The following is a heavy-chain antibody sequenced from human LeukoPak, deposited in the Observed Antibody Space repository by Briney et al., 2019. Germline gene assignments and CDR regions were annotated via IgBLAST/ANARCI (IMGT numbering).Heavy chain of an antibody. D-gene: IGHD1-26*01. V-gene: IGHV4-39*07. Sequence: KTSETLSLTCTVSGGSISSSSYYWGWIRQPPGKGLEWIGEINHSGSINYNPSLKSRVTISVDTSKNQFSLKLSSVTAADTAVYYCARARSGKWGFDYWGQGTLVTVSS. CDR2: INHSGSI. CDR3: ARARSGKWGFDY. J-gene: IGHJ4*02. CDR1: GGSISSSSYY.